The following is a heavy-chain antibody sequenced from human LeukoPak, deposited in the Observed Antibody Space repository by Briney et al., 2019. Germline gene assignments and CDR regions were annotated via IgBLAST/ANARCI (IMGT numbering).Heavy chain of an antibody. CDR3: ARDVSSGWHYFDY. Sequence: PSETLSLTCAVYGGSFSSYYWGWIRQPPGKGLEWIGSIYYSGSTYYNPSLKSRVTISVDTSKNQFSLKLSSVTAADTAVYYCARDVSSGWHYFDYWGQGTLVTVSS. CDR2: IYYSGST. CDR1: GGSFSSYY. D-gene: IGHD6-19*01. V-gene: IGHV4-39*07. J-gene: IGHJ4*02.